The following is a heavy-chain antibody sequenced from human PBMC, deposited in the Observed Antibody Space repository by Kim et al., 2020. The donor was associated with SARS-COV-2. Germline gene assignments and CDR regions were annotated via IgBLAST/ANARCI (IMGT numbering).Heavy chain of an antibody. D-gene: IGHD5-12*01. CDR2: IDANSGDT. J-gene: IGHJ4*02. CDR1: GHTFSGNY. Sequence: ASVKVSCEASGHTFSGNYIHCVRQAPGQRLEWMGRIDANSGDTDYAKRSQGRVAMTVDTSISTAYMEVRSLRADDTAAYFCVSGYDSFSLGIWGPGTLVT. V-gene: IGHV1-2*06. CDR3: VSGYDSFSLGI.